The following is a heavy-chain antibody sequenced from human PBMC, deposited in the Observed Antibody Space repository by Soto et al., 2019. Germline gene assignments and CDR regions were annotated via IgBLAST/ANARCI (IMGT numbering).Heavy chain of an antibody. Sequence: ASVKVSCKASGYTFTHYAIGWMRQTPGQGLEWMGWISPYNGDTKYAQKLQGRVTMTTDTSTTTAYMELRSLRSDDTAIYYCAREAGSGSYYPFDYWGQGTLVTVSS. V-gene: IGHV1-18*01. CDR2: ISPYNGDT. CDR3: AREAGSGSYYPFDY. D-gene: IGHD3-10*01. J-gene: IGHJ4*02. CDR1: GYTFTHYA.